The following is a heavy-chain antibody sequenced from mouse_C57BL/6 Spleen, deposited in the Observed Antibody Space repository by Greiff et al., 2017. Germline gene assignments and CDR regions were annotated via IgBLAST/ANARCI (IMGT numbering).Heavy chain of an antibody. D-gene: IGHD1-1*01. J-gene: IGHJ2*01. CDR2: IWTGGGT. CDR1: GFSLTSYA. Sequence: VQLQQSGPGLVAPSQSLSITCTVSGFSLTSYAISWVRQPPGKGLEWLGVIWTGGGTNYNSALKSRLSISKANSKSQVFLKMNILQTDDTARYYCARFITTVVAPYYFDYWGQGTTLTVSS. CDR3: ARFITTVVAPYYFDY. V-gene: IGHV2-9-1*01.